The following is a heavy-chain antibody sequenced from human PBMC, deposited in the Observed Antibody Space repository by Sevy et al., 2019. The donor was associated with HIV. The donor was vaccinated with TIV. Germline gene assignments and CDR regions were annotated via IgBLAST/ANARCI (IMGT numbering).Heavy chain of an antibody. CDR1: GFTFSSYA. CDR3: ARDLVPGMSSSWYTIDY. V-gene: IGHV3-30-3*01. D-gene: IGHD6-13*01. CDR2: ISYDGSNK. J-gene: IGHJ4*02. Sequence: HGGSLRLSCAASGFTFSSYAMHWVRQAPGKGLEWVAVISYDGSNKYYADSVKGRFTISRDNSKNTLYLQMNSLRAEDTAVYYCARDLVPGMSSSWYTIDYWGQGTLVTVSS.